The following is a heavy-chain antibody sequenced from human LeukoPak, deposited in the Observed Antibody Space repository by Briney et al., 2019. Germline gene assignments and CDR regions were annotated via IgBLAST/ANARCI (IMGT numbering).Heavy chain of an antibody. D-gene: IGHD1-1*01. CDR2: IYHGGST. Sequence: PSETLSLTCTVSGGSISSYYWSWIRQPPGKGLEWIGEIYHGGSTNYNPSLKSRVTISVDKSKNQFSLKLSSVTAADTAVYYCARETTNYSYYYGMDVWGQGTTVTVSS. J-gene: IGHJ6*02. CDR3: ARETTNYSYYYGMDV. CDR1: GGSISSYY. V-gene: IGHV4-59*12.